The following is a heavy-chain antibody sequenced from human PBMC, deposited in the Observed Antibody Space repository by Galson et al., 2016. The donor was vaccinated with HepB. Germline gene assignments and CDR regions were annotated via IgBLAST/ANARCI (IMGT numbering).Heavy chain of an antibody. CDR3: ARGRACFQVPLAP. D-gene: IGHD3-10*02. V-gene: IGHV4-34*01. CDR2: IDAGGSN. Sequence: SETLSLTCTVDGGSVVGYYWTWIRQSPGKRLEWIGEIDAGGSNTYNPSVKGRVTISLDRSTTSISLKLTSVTAADTGLYFCARGRACFQVPLAPWGLGTLVTDTS. J-gene: IGHJ5*02. CDR1: GGSVVGYY.